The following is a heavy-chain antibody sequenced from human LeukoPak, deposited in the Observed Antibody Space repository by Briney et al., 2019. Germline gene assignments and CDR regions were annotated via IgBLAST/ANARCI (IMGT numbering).Heavy chain of an antibody. CDR2: ISSSGSTM. Sequence: PGGSLRLSCAASGFTFSDYYMSWIRQAPGKGLEWVSYISSSGSTMYYADSVKGRFTISRDNAKNSLYLQMNSLRAEDTAVYYCARDSGTYGTLPTPNYWGQGTLVTVSS. CDR1: GFTFSDYY. D-gene: IGHD3-10*01. CDR3: ARDSGTYGTLPTPNY. V-gene: IGHV3-11*01. J-gene: IGHJ4*02.